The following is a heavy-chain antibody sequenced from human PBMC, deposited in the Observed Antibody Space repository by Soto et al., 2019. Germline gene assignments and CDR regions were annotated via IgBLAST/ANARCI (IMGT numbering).Heavy chain of an antibody. D-gene: IGHD3-3*01. V-gene: IGHV3-30-3*01. Sequence: PGGSLRLSCAASGFTFSSYAMHWVRQAPGKGLEWVAVISYDGSNKYYADSVKGRFTISRDNSKNTLYLQMNSLRAEDTAVYYCARGGSYDFWSGYYREDYYYGMDVWGQGTTVTVSS. CDR3: ARGGSYDFWSGYYREDYYYGMDV. CDR1: GFTFSSYA. J-gene: IGHJ6*02. CDR2: ISYDGSNK.